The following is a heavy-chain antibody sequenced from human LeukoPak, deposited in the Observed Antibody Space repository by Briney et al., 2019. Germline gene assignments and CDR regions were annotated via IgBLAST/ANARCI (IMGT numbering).Heavy chain of an antibody. V-gene: IGHV4-38-2*01. CDR3: ARRPIEMATPYWYFDL. D-gene: IGHD5-24*01. CDR1: GYSISSGYY. CDR2: IYHSGST. Sequence: SETLSLTCAVFGYSISSGYYWGWIRQPPGKGLEWIGSIYHSGSTYYNPSLKSRVTISVDTSKNQFSLKLSSVTAADTAVYYCARRPIEMATPYWYFDLWGRGTLVTVSS. J-gene: IGHJ2*01.